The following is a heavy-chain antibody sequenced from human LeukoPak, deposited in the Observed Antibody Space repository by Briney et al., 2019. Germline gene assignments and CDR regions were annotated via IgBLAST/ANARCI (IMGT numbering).Heavy chain of an antibody. J-gene: IGHJ1*01. CDR2: ISGSGGST. V-gene: IGHV3-23*01. CDR1: GFTFSSYA. D-gene: IGHD1-26*01. Sequence: GGSLRLSCAASGFTFSSYAMSWVRQAPGKGLEWVSAISGSGGSTYYADSVKGRFTISRDNSKNTLYLQMNSLGAEDTAVYYCAKVYSGSYPAAYFQHWGQGTLVTVSS. CDR3: AKVYSGSYPAAYFQH.